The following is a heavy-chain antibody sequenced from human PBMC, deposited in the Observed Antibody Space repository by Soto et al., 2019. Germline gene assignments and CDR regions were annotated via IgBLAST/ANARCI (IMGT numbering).Heavy chain of an antibody. V-gene: IGHV3-74*01. Sequence: EVQLVESGGGLVQPGGSLRLSCAASGFTFSSYWMHWVRQAPGKGLVWVSRIDNAGSSVRYADSVKGPFTISRDNAKNTLYLQMNSLRAEDTAVYYCTRVGGSVSGMDVWGQGTTVTVSS. CDR1: GFTFSSYW. CDR3: TRVGGSVSGMDV. CDR2: IDNAGSSV. J-gene: IGHJ6*02. D-gene: IGHD1-26*01.